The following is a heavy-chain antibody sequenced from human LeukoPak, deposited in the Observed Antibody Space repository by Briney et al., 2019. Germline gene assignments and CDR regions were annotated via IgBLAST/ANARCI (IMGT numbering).Heavy chain of an antibody. Sequence: ASVKVSCKASGHTFSVYNIHWVRQAPGQRLEWMGWIRPSSGDTKFAQSFQDRVTMTRDTSISTAYMELNRLRTDDTAVYYCVRGGGNYYVDYWGQGAPVTVSS. CDR3: VRGGGNYYVDY. D-gene: IGHD1-7*01. J-gene: IGHJ4*02. CDR1: GHTFSVYN. CDR2: IRPSSGDT. V-gene: IGHV1-2*02.